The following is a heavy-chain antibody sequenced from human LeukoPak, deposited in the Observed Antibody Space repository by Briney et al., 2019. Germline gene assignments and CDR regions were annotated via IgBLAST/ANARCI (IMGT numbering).Heavy chain of an antibody. J-gene: IGHJ4*02. CDR2: IIPIFGTA. CDR1: GGTFSSYA. CDR3: ARVSSDNILDY. D-gene: IGHD1-14*01. V-gene: IGHV1-69*06. Sequence: SVKVSCKASGGTFSSYAISWVRQAPGQGLEWMGGIIPIFGTANYAQKFQGRVTITADKSTSTAYMELRSLRSDDTAVYYCARVSSDNILDYWGQGTLVTVSS.